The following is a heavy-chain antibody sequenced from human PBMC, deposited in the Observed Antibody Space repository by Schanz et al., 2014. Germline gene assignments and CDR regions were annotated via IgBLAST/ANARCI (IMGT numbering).Heavy chain of an antibody. CDR2: VCYDGSKK. CDR1: GFTFSSYG. D-gene: IGHD1-26*01. Sequence: LVESGGGVVQPGRSLRLSCAASGFTFSSYGMHWVRQVPGKGLEWVAVVCYDGSKKYYADSVKGRFTTSRDNSKNTMYLQKNSLRDEDTAVYYCVKDLQRELLRDDHYYGMDVWGQGTTVTVSS. V-gene: IGHV3-33*06. J-gene: IGHJ6*02. CDR3: VKDLQRELLRDDHYYGMDV.